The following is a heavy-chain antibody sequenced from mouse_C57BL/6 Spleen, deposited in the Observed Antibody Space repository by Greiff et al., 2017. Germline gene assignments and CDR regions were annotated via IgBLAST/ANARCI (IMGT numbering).Heavy chain of an antibody. CDR3: AREGCYGRGDY. Sequence: QVQLQQSDAELVKPGASVKISCKVSGYTFTDPTIHWMNKRPEQGLEWIGYIYPRDGSTKYMEKCKGKATLTADKSSSTAYMQLNSLTSEDSAVYFCAREGCYGRGDYWGQGTTLTVCS. CDR2: IYPRDGST. J-gene: IGHJ2*01. CDR1: GYTFTDPT. V-gene: IGHV1-78*01. D-gene: IGHD1-1*01.